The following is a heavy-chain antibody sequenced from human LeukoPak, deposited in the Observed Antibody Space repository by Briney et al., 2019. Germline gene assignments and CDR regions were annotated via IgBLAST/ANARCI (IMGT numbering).Heavy chain of an antibody. V-gene: IGHV4-59*08. CDR2: IYYSGSN. J-gene: IGHJ3*02. CDR3: ARHFTYYYDSSGYPRDAFDI. D-gene: IGHD3-22*01. CDR1: GGSISPYY. Sequence: SETLSLTCTVSGGSISPYYWSWIRQSPGKGLVWIGYIYYSGSNNYNPSLKSRVTISLDMSKNQFSLKLSSVAAADTALYYCARHFTYYYDSSGYPRDAFDIWGQGTMVTVSS.